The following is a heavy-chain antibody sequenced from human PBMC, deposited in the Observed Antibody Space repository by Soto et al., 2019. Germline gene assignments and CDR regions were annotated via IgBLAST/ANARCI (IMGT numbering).Heavy chain of an antibody. V-gene: IGHV1-69*01. Sequence: QVQLVQSGAEVKKPGSSVKVSCKASGGSFMSQAISWVRQAPGQGPEWMGGIIPFSGTGTYTQRFQGSLTLTADEPTKTAYMELSSLRSEDTAVYYCARGSYDSDAGFLGMDVWGQGTTGTVS. CDR2: IIPFSGTG. CDR1: GGSFMSQA. D-gene: IGHD3-10*01. J-gene: IGHJ6*02. CDR3: ARGSYDSDAGFLGMDV.